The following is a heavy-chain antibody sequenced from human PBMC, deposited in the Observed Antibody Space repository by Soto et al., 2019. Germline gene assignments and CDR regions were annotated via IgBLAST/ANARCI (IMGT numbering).Heavy chain of an antibody. Sequence: ASVKVSCKASGYSFTAYYIHWVRQAPGQGLECMGWIKPHSGDTGYTQKFQGRVTMTRDTSISTAYMELSSLRYDDTAMYYCARGSAVRGNWFDSWGQGTLVTVSS. CDR1: GYSFTAYY. D-gene: IGHD4-17*01. V-gene: IGHV1-2*02. J-gene: IGHJ5*01. CDR3: ARGSAVRGNWFDS. CDR2: IKPHSGDT.